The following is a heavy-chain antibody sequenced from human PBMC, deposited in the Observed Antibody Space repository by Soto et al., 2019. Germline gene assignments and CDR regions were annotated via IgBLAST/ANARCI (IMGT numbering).Heavy chain of an antibody. D-gene: IGHD3-10*01. CDR2: INAGNGNT. CDR3: AKDLGSGSYYPTRAFDY. V-gene: IGHV1-3*01. Sequence: ASVKVSCKASGYTFTSYAMHWVRQAPGQRLEWMGWINAGNGNTKYSQKFQGRVTITRDTSASTAYMELSSLRAEDTAVYYCAKDLGSGSYYPTRAFDYWGQGTLVTVSS. CDR1: GYTFTSYA. J-gene: IGHJ4*02.